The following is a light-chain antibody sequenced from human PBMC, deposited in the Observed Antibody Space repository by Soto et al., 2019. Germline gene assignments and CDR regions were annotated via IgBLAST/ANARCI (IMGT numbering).Light chain of an antibody. Sequence: QSALTQPASVSGSPGQSITISCTGTSSDVGAYNYVSWYQQHPGKAPKLMIFEVSDWPSGVSNRFSGSKSGNTASLTISGLQAEDEADYYCSPYTSSNTLVFGGGTKLTVL. V-gene: IGLV2-14*01. J-gene: IGLJ2*01. CDR3: SPYTSSNTLV. CDR1: SSDVGAYNY. CDR2: EVS.